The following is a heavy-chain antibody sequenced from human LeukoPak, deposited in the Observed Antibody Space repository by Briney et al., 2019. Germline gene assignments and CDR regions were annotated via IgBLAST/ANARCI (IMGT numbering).Heavy chain of an antibody. Sequence: AQTLSLICSVSGGSSSSGYYYWSWIRQPPGKGLGWIGYFYCSGSTCYNPSLKSRVTISVETSKNQFCLKLSSVAAADRAVYYCARDIRELRAFDIWGQGTMVTVSS. V-gene: IGHV4-30-4*08. CDR3: ARDIRELRAFDI. CDR2: FYCSGST. CDR1: GGSSSSGYYY. D-gene: IGHD1-26*01. J-gene: IGHJ3*02.